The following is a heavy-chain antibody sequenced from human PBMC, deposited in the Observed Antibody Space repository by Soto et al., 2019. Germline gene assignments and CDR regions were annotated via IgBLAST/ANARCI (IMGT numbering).Heavy chain of an antibody. D-gene: IGHD3-16*02. V-gene: IGHV3-23*01. J-gene: IGHJ3*02. CDR1: GFTFSSYA. CDR3: ARGYDYVWGSYRYREDAFDI. Sequence: GGSLRLSCAASGFTFSSYAMSWVRQAPGKGLEWVSAISGSGGSTYYADSVKGRFTISRDNSKNTLYLQMNSLRAEDTAVYYCARGYDYVWGSYRYREDAFDIWGQGTMVTVSS. CDR2: ISGSGGST.